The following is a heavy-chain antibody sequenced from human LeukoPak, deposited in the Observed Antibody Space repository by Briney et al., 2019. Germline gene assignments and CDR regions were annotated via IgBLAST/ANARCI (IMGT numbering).Heavy chain of an antibody. CDR3: VTAMNPYGMDV. J-gene: IGHJ6*04. D-gene: IGHD2-2*01. CDR1: GGTFSSYA. V-gene: IGHV1-69*13. CDR2: IIPIFGTA. Sequence: ASVKVSCKASGGTFSSYAISWVRQAPGQGLEWMGGIIPIFGTANYAQKFQGRVTITADESTSTAYMELSSLRSEDTAMYYCVTAMNPYGMDVWGKGTTVTVSS.